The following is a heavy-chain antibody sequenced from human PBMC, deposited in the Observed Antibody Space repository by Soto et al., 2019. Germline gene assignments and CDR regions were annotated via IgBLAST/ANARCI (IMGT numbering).Heavy chain of an antibody. CDR1: DGSISTYDW. Sequence: GTLSLTCVVSDGSISTYDWWTLVRQPPGKGLEWIGKMFHSGGADYSPSLKSRVTISADKSTATAYMQLDSLTSNDTAVYYCATASPYFPGRQGSFDTWGQGTLVTV. V-gene: IGHV4-4*02. CDR3: ATASPYFPGRQGSFDT. CDR2: MFHSGGA. D-gene: IGHD3-9*01. J-gene: IGHJ4*02.